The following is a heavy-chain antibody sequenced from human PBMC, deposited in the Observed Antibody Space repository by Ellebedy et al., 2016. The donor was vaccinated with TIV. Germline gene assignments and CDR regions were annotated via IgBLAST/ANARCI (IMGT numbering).Heavy chain of an antibody. CDR3: AREPALTVTTLTGADY. CDR2: INHSGST. CDR1: GGSISSGGYY. Sequence: MPGGSLRLSCTVSGGSISSGGYYWSWIRQPPGKGLEWIGEINHSGSTNYNPSLKSRVTISVDTSKNQFSLKLSSVTAADTAVYYCAREPALTVTTLTGADYWGQGTLVTVSS. J-gene: IGHJ4*02. V-gene: IGHV4-39*01. D-gene: IGHD4-17*01.